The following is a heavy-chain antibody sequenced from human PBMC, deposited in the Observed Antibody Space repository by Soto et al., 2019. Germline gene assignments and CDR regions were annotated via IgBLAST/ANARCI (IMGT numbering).Heavy chain of an antibody. CDR2: IKSDGSNT. J-gene: IGHJ6*02. Sequence: EVQLVESGGGLVQPGGSLRLSCAASGFTFSNYGMHWVRQVPGKGLVWVSRIKSDGSNTNYADSVKGRFTISRDNAKNTLYLQMNSLRVEDTAVYFCARGPLENYSEFWRGYTIYYYGMEVWGQGTTVTVSS. V-gene: IGHV3-74*01. CDR3: ARGPLENYSEFWRGYTIYYYGMEV. D-gene: IGHD3-3*01. CDR1: GFTFSNYG.